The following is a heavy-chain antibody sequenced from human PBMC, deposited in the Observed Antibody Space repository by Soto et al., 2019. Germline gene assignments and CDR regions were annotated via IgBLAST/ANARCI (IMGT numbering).Heavy chain of an antibody. CDR3: ARDQGGHYGGKRIDAFDI. CDR1: GYTFTGYY. J-gene: IGHJ3*02. Sequence: ASVKVSCKASGYTFTGYYMHWVRQAPGQGLEWMGWINPNSGGTNYAQKFQGRVTMTRDTSISTAYMELSRLRSDDTAVYYCARDQGGHYGGKRIDAFDIWGQGTMVTVSS. D-gene: IGHD4-17*01. CDR2: INPNSGGT. V-gene: IGHV1-2*02.